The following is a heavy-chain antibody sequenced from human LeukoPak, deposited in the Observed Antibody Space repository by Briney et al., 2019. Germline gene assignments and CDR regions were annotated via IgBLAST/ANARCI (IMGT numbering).Heavy chain of an antibody. Sequence: GASVKVSCKASGYTFTSYGISWVRQAPGQVLEWMGWISAYNGNTNYAQKLQGRVTMTTDTSTSTAYMELRSLRSDDTAVYYCARFDLGYCSSTSCYTYYYYYGMDVWGQGTTVTVSS. V-gene: IGHV1-18*01. CDR1: GYTFTSYG. D-gene: IGHD2-2*02. J-gene: IGHJ6*02. CDR3: ARFDLGYCSSTSCYTYYYYYGMDV. CDR2: ISAYNGNT.